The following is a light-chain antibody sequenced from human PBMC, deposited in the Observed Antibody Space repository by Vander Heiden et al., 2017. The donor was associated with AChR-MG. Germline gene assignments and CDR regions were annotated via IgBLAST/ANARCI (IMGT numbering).Light chain of an antibody. V-gene: IGKV3-11*01. CDR1: QSVSSY. CDR2: AAS. CDR3: QQRSNWPLT. J-gene: IGKJ4*01. Sequence: EIVLTQSPATLSLSPGERSTLSCRASQSVSSYLAWYKQKPGQAPRLLIYAASNRATGIPARFSGSGSGTDFTLTISSLKPEDFAAYYCQQRSNWPLTFGGGTTVEIK.